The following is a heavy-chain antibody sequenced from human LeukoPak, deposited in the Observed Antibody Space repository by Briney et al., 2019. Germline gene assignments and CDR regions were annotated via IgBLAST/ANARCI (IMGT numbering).Heavy chain of an antibody. CDR2: IYDSGST. CDR1: GGSIRSSYYY. CDR3: ARGDNTYYFDY. D-gene: IGHD1-1*01. V-gene: IGHV4-39*07. Sequence: SETLSLTCTVSGGSIRSSYYYWGWIRQPPGKGLEWIGSIYDSGSTNYNPSLKSRVTISVDTSKNQFSLKLSSVTAADTAVYYCARGDNTYYFDYWGQGTLVTVSS. J-gene: IGHJ4*02.